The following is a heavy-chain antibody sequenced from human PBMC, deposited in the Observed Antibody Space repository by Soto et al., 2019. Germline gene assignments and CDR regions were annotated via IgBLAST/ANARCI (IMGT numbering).Heavy chain of an antibody. CDR2: INEDGSKK. V-gene: IGHV3-7*03. D-gene: IGHD6-19*01. Sequence: SLRLSCAVSGFTVSAKWMSWVRQAPGKGLEWLANINEDGSKKFYVDSVKGRFTISKDNAKNSLSLQLGSLRADDTAVYYCAREMHLGSGWGDIALWGRGTMVTVSS. CDR3: AREMHLGSGWGDIAL. J-gene: IGHJ4*02. CDR1: GFTVSAKW.